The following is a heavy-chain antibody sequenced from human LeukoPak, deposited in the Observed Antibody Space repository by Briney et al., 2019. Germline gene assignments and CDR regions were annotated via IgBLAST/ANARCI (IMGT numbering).Heavy chain of an antibody. CDR2: IRYDGGNK. D-gene: IGHD3-22*01. CDR3: AKDHEGSSGYYSAFDY. V-gene: IGHV3-30*02. J-gene: IGHJ4*02. CDR1: GFTFSSYG. Sequence: GGSLRLSCAASGFTFSSYGMHWVRQAPGKGLEWVAFIRYDGGNKYYADSVKGRFTISRDNSKNTLYLQMNSLGAEDTAVYYCAKDHEGSSGYYSAFDYWGQGTLVTVSS.